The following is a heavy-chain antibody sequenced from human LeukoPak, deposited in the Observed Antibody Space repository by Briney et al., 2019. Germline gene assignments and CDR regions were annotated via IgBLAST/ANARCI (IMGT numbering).Heavy chain of an antibody. CDR3: ARGTTIFGVVSKWFDP. D-gene: IGHD3-3*01. Sequence: SETLSLTCAVSGGSFSGYYWSWIRQPPGEGLEWIGEINHSGSTNYNPSLKSRVTISVDTSKNQFSLKLSSVTAADTAVYYCARGTTIFGVVSKWFDPWGQGTLATVSS. V-gene: IGHV4-34*01. J-gene: IGHJ5*02. CDR1: GGSFSGYY. CDR2: INHSGST.